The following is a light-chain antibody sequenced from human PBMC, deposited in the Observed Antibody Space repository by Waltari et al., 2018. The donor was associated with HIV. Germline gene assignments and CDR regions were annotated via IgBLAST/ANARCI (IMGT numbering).Light chain of an antibody. V-gene: IGLV3-19*01. CDR3: HSRDSSGNHL. J-gene: IGLJ2*01. Sequence: SSELPQDPAVSVALGQTVSITCQGDSLQNYYAHWYHQKPGQAPVLVIYAKINRPSGIPDRFSGSGSGNTASLTITGAQAEDEGDYYCHSRDSSGNHLFGGGTKVTVL. CDR1: SLQNYY. CDR2: AKI.